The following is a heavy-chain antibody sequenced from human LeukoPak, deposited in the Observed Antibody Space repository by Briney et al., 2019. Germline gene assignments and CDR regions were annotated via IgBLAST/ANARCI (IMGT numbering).Heavy chain of an antibody. CDR2: MNPNSGNT. Sequence: ASVKVSCKASGGTFSSYAISWVRQATGQGLEWMGWMNPNSGNTGYAQKFQGRVTMTRNTSISTAYMELSSLRSEDTAVYYCARGRSKRGYSYGNWFDPWGQGTLVTVSS. CDR3: ARGRSKRGYSYGNWFDP. D-gene: IGHD5-18*01. J-gene: IGHJ5*02. CDR1: GGTFSSYA. V-gene: IGHV1-8*02.